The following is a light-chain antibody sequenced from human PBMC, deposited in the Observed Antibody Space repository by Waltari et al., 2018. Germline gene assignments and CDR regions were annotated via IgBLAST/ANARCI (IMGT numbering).Light chain of an antibody. CDR3: QQSYSTPRT. CDR2: GAS. CDR1: QSISSY. Sequence: DIQMTQSPSSLSASVGDRVTITCRASQSISSYLSWYQQKPGKAPNLPIYGASSLQGGVPSRFSGSGSGTDFTLTISSLQPEDFATYYCQQSYSTPRTFGQGTKVEIK. J-gene: IGKJ1*01. V-gene: IGKV1-39*01.